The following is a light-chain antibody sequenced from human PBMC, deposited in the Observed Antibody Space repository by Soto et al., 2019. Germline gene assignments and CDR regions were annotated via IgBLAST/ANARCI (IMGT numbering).Light chain of an antibody. CDR1: RSNIGSKT. Sequence: QSVLTQPPSASGTPGQSVTISCSGSRSNIGSKTVDWYQQLPGTAPKLLIYSSNQRPSGVPDRFSGSKSGTSASLAISGLQSDDEADYFCAAWDDSLNGLYVFGTGTKLTVL. V-gene: IGLV1-44*01. CDR2: SSN. CDR3: AAWDDSLNGLYV. J-gene: IGLJ1*01.